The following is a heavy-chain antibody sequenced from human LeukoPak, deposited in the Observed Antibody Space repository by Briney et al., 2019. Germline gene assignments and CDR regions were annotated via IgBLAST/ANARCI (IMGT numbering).Heavy chain of an antibody. CDR1: GYTFTSYY. CDR2: INPSGGST. D-gene: IGHD6-19*01. J-gene: IGHJ4*02. V-gene: IGHV1-46*01. Sequence: GASVKVSCKASGYTFTSYYMHWVRQAPGQGLEWMGIINPSGGSTSYAQKFQGRVTMTRDTSTSTVYMELSSLRSEDTAVYYCAREEYSSGWYRSGYYFDYWGQGTLVTVSS. CDR3: AREEYSSGWYRSGYYFDY.